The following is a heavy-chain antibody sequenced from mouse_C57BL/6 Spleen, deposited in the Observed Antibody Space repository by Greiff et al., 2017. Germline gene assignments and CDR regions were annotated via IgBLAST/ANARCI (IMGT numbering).Heavy chain of an antibody. CDR2: IDPEDGET. J-gene: IGHJ3*01. V-gene: IGHV14-2*01. Sequence: EVQGVESGAELVKPGASVKLSCTASGFNIKDYYMHWVKQRTEQGLEWIGRIDPEDGETKYAPKFQGKATITADTSSNTAYMQLSSLTSEDTAVYYSATMSMTSAWFAYWGQGTLVTVSA. CDR3: ATMSMTSAWFAY. D-gene: IGHD2-4*01. CDR1: GFNIKDYY.